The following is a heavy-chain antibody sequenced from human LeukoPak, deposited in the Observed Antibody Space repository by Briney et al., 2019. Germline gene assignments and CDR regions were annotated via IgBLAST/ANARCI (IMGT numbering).Heavy chain of an antibody. CDR3: AKGGSSGWNHYFDF. J-gene: IGHJ4*02. CDR1: GHTLTNYA. Sequence: GGSLRLSCAASGHTLTNYAMSWARQAPGKGLEWVATISSSGGSTDYADSVKGRFTISRDDSKNTLYLQMNSLRADDTALYYCAKGGSSGWNHYFDFWGQGTLVTVSS. D-gene: IGHD6-19*01. CDR2: ISSSGGST. V-gene: IGHV3-23*01.